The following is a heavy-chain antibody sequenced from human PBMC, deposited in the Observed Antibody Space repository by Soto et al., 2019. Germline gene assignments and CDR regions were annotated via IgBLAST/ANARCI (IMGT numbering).Heavy chain of an antibody. Sequence: PSETLSLTCSIYSGSFSGYYCSWMRQPPGKGLEWIGEISQSGNTNYSPSLKSRVSISIDTSKKQFSLNLASVSAADTAVYYCARAPKVSGSSQTRPDFWGQGTLVTVSS. D-gene: IGHD6-6*01. CDR2: ISQSGNT. CDR1: SGSFSGYY. V-gene: IGHV4-34*01. CDR3: ARAPKVSGSSQTRPDF. J-gene: IGHJ4*02.